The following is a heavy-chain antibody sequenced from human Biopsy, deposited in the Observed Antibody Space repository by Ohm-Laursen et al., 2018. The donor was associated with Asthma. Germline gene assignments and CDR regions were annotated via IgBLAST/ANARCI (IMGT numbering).Heavy chain of an antibody. Sequence: GASVKVSCKASGYPFTDYYVHWVRQAPGQGLEWMGRIDPNSGGTNYAQKFLGRVTMTRDTSVNTAFMVLSRLRFDDTAVYYCARIKIRIGAGTDRYFDLWGRGTLVTVSS. V-gene: IGHV1-2*06. J-gene: IGHJ2*01. CDR2: IDPNSGGT. CDR3: ARIKIRIGAGTDRYFDL. D-gene: IGHD3-16*01. CDR1: GYPFTDYY.